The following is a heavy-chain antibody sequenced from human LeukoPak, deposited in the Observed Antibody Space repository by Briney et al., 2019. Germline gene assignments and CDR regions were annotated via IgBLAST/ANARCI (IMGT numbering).Heavy chain of an antibody. J-gene: IGHJ6*03. V-gene: IGHV3-30*02. CDR3: AKDRAVVVPAAIWGGYYYYMDV. CDR2: IRYDGSNK. CDR1: GFTFSSYG. Sequence: GGSLRLSCAASGFTFSSYGMHWVRQAPGKGLEWVAFIRYDGSNKYYADSVKGRFTISRDNSKNTLYLQMNNLRAEDTAVYYCAKDRAVVVPAAIWGGYYYYMDVWGKGTTVTVSS. D-gene: IGHD2-2*01.